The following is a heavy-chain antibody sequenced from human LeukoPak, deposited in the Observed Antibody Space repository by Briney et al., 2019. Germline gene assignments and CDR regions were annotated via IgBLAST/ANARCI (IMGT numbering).Heavy chain of an antibody. CDR3: ARRSETMYYDFWSGYYRYFDY. D-gene: IGHD3-3*01. Sequence: SETLSLTCTVSGDSISPYYWSWIRQPPGKGLEWIGSIYHSGSTYYNPSLKSRVTISVDTSKNQFSLKLSSVTAADTAVYYCARRSETMYYDFWSGYYRYFDYWGQGTLVTVSS. CDR1: GDSISPYY. CDR2: IYHSGST. J-gene: IGHJ4*02. V-gene: IGHV4-38-2*02.